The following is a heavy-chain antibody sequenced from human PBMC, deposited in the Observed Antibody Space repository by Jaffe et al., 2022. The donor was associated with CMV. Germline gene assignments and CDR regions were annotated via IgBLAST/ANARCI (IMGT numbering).Heavy chain of an antibody. CDR1: GFTFGDYA. J-gene: IGHJ4*02. Sequence: EVQLVESGGGLVQPGRSLRLSCTASGFTFGDYAMSWVRQAPGKGLEWVGFIRSKAYGGTTEYAASVKGRFTISRDDSKSIAYLQMNSLKTEDTAVYYCTRDHGDIRVHAGGSGWYSRGLDYWGQGTLVTVSS. D-gene: IGHD6-19*01. CDR3: TRDHGDIRVHAGGSGWYSRGLDY. V-gene: IGHV3-49*04. CDR2: IRSKAYGGTT.